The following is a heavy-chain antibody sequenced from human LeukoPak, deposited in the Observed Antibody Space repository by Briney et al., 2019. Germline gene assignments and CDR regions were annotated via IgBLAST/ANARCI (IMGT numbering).Heavy chain of an antibody. V-gene: IGHV5-51*01. J-gene: IGHJ4*02. CDR2: IYPGDSDT. CDR1: GYRFTSYW. Sequence: GESLKISFKGSGYRFTSYWIGWGRRMPGKGLEWMGIIYPGDSDTRYSPSFQGQVTISADKSISTAYLQWSSLKASDTAMYYCARRSSSWYWYRGQGTLVTVSS. D-gene: IGHD6-13*01. CDR3: ARRSSSWYWY.